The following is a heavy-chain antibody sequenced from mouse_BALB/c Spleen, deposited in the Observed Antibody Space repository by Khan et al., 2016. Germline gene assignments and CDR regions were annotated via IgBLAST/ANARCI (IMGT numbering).Heavy chain of an antibody. CDR3: ARRQRLYYGNYNWYFDV. Sequence: VELVESGGGLVKPGGSLKLSCAASGFAFSSYDMSWVRQTPEKRLEWVATISSGGSYTYYPDSVKGRFTISRDNARNTLYLQLSSLRSEDPAFFYCARRQRLYYGNYNWYFDVWAQGPRSPSPQ. D-gene: IGHD2-1*01. CDR2: ISSGGSYT. V-gene: IGHV5-9*02. J-gene: IGHJ1*01. CDR1: GFAFSSYD.